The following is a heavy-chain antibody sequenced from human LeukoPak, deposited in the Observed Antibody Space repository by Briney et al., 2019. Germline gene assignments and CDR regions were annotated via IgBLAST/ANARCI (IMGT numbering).Heavy chain of an antibody. CDR1: GGSFSGYY. Sequence: PSETLALTCADYGGSFSGYYWNWIRQSPGKGLEWIEEINHSGTTSYNPSLKSRVTISVDTSKNQFSLKLSSVTAADTTVYYCTRGFGSGWSTLFDYWGQGTLVTVSS. V-gene: IGHV4-34*01. J-gene: IGHJ4*02. CDR2: INHSGTT. D-gene: IGHD6-19*01. CDR3: TRGFGSGWSTLFDY.